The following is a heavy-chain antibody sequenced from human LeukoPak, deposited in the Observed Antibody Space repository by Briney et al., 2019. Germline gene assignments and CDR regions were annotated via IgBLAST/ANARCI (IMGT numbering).Heavy chain of an antibody. V-gene: IGHV3-23*01. J-gene: IGHJ4*02. Sequence: HPGGSLRLSCSASGFTFSSFAMNWVRQAPGKGLEWVSIISGYGDSTYYTDSVKGRFTISRDNSKNTLYLQMNSLRAEDTAVYYCAEIPQVATVSVPNFDYWGQGTLVTVSS. CDR1: GFTFSSFA. D-gene: IGHD2-21*01. CDR3: AEIPQVATVSVPNFDY. CDR2: ISGYGDST.